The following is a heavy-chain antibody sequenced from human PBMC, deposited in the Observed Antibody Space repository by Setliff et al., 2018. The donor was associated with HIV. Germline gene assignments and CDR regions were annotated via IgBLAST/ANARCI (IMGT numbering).Heavy chain of an antibody. J-gene: IGHJ4*02. CDR3: AFGTTGTTGGDY. CDR2: ISSTSSSI. CDR1: GFTFSSSN. D-gene: IGHD1-1*01. V-gene: IGHV3-21*03. Sequence: GGSLRLSCAASGFTFSSSNMNWVRQAPGKGLEWVSSISSTSSSIYYADSLKGRFTISRDNAKNSLYLQMNSLRVEDTAVYYCAFGTTGTTGGDYWGQGTLVTVS.